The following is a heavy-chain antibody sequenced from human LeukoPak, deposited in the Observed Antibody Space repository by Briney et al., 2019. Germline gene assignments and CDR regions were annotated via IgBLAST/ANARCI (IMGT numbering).Heavy chain of an antibody. CDR3: ARQARGDYVWGKTLRRLKEFDY. Sequence: RSETLSHTCADYGGSFSGYYWSWIRQPPGKGLQWIGEINHSGSTDYNPSPKSRVTISVETSKNQFSLKLSSVTAPDTAVYYCARQARGDYVWGKTLRRLKEFDYWGQGTLVTVSS. V-gene: IGHV4-34*01. J-gene: IGHJ4*02. CDR2: INHSGST. D-gene: IGHD3-16*01. CDR1: GGSFSGYY.